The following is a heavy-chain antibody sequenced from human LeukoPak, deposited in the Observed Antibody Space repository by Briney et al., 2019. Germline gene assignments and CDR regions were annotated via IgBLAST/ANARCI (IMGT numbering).Heavy chain of an antibody. V-gene: IGHV3-48*01. CDR3: AREGVLMVYAPFDY. CDR1: GFTFSSYS. Sequence: GGSLRLSCAASGFTFSSYSMNWVRQAPGKGLEWVSYISSSSSTIYYADSVKGRFTISRDNAKNSLYLQMNSLRAEDTAVYYCAREGVLMVYAPFDYWGQGTLVTVSS. D-gene: IGHD2-8*01. CDR2: ISSSSSTI. J-gene: IGHJ4*02.